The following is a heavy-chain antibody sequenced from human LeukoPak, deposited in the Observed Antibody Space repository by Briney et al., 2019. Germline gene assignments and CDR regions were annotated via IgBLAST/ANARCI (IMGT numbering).Heavy chain of an antibody. Sequence: ASVRASCKASGYTFTAYYMPWVRQAPAQGLEWMGWINPNSVGTNYAQHFQSGVTLTRDTSLSTAYMELSRLRSDDTPLYYGARAPKTRLVGVPKGPFDPWGQGNLVTVSS. J-gene: IGHJ5*02. D-gene: IGHD3-3*01. CDR1: GYTFTAYY. V-gene: IGHV1-2*02. CDR2: INPNSVGT. CDR3: ARAPKTRLVGVPKGPFDP.